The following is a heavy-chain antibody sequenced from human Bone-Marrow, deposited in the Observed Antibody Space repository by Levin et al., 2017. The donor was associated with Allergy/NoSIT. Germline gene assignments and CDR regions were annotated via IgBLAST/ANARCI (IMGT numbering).Heavy chain of an antibody. CDR1: GGSVSSGSYY. V-gene: IGHV4-61*01. Sequence: PSETLSLTCTVSGGSVSSGSYYWSWIRQPPGKGLEWIGYIYYSGSTNYNPSLKSRVTISVDTSKNQFSLKLSSVTAADTAVYYCARALGTVTTCPHTGWFDPWGQGTLVTVSS. CDR3: ARALGTVTTCPHTGWFDP. D-gene: IGHD4-17*01. CDR2: IYYSGST. J-gene: IGHJ5*02.